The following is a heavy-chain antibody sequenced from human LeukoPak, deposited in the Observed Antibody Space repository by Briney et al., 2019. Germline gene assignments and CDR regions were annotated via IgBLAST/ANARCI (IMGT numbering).Heavy chain of an antibody. CDR3: ATYFDSTGYFEEAYDT. CDR1: GFTFSRYS. CDR2: ISTNSKTI. D-gene: IGHD3-22*01. J-gene: IGHJ4*03. Sequence: GGSLRLSCAASGFTFSRYSMNWVRRAPGKGLEWVAYISTNSKTIYSGDSVKDRFSISRDNDKNLLYLQMDSLRVEDTAVYHCATYFDSTGYFEEAYDTWGQGTLVTVSA. V-gene: IGHV3-48*01.